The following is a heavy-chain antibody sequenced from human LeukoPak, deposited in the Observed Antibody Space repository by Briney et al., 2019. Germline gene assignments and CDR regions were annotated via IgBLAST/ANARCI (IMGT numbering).Heavy chain of an antibody. D-gene: IGHD4-11*01. CDR1: GGSISSYY. CDR2: IYYSGST. Sequence: SETLFLTCTVSGGSISSYYWSWIRQPPGKGLEWIGYIYYSGSTNYNPSLKSRVTISVDTSKNQFSLKLSSVTAADTAVYYCARGYYSNYVDYWGQGTLVTVSS. CDR3: ARGYYSNYVDY. V-gene: IGHV4-59*01. J-gene: IGHJ4*02.